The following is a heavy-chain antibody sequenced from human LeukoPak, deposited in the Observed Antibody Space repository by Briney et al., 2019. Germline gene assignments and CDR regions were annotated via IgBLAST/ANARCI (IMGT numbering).Heavy chain of an antibody. V-gene: IGHV3-53*05. Sequence: PGGSLRLSCTVSGFTVSTNSMSWVRQAPGKGLEWVSFIYSDNTHYSDSVKGRFTISRDNAKNSLYLQMNSLRAEDMALYYCAKDFSSGWMGNYFDYWGQGTLVTVSS. CDR1: GFTVSTNS. D-gene: IGHD6-19*01. J-gene: IGHJ4*02. CDR3: AKDFSSGWMGNYFDY. CDR2: IYSDNT.